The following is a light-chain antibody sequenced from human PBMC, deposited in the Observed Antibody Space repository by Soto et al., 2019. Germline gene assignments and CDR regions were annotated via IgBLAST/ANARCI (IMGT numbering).Light chain of an antibody. CDR1: QGISNY. V-gene: IGKV1-27*01. CDR3: QQSYSPLTWT. J-gene: IGKJ1*01. CDR2: AAS. Sequence: DIQMTQSPSSLSESVGDRVTITCRASQGISNYLAWYQQKPGKVPKLLIYAASTLQSGVPSRFSGSGSGTDFTLTSSSLQPEDVATYYCQQSYSPLTWTFGQGTKVEIE.